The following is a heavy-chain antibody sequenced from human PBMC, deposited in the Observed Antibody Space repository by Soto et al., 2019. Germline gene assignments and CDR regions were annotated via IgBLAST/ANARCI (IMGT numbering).Heavy chain of an antibody. Sequence: SETLSLTCSVSGVTMSYGGYSWSWIRQSPGKGLEWLGYISHLETTYYNPSFKSRLSLSIDRTRNQFSLSLSSMTAADTAVYYCAKAHVMVVAGSTLDYWGHGTLVTVSS. CDR1: GVTMSYGGYS. J-gene: IGHJ4*01. CDR2: ISHLETT. CDR3: AKAHVMVVAGSTLDY. D-gene: IGHD6-19*01. V-gene: IGHV4-30-2*06.